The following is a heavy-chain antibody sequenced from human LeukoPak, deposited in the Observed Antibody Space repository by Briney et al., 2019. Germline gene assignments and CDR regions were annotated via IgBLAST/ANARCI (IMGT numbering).Heavy chain of an antibody. V-gene: IGHV1-2*02. D-gene: IGHD1-26*01. CDR3: ARDFGSSRRFDP. Sequence: GASVKVSCKASGYTFIDFYIHWVRQAPGQGLEWMGWINPHSGGTNFAQKFQGRVTMTRDTSISTAYIDLRGLTSDDTAVYYCARDFGSSRRFDPWGQGTLVTVSS. CDR2: INPHSGGT. J-gene: IGHJ5*02. CDR1: GYTFIDFY.